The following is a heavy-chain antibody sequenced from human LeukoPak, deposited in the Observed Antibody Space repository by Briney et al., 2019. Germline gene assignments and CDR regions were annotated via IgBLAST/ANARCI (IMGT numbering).Heavy chain of an antibody. V-gene: IGHV4-34*08. Sequence: GSLRLSCAASRFTLSSYEMNGVGQPPGKGLEWIGEINHSGSTNYNPSLKSRVTISVDTSKNQFSLKLSSVTAADTAVDYCAKRAFYYGMDVWGQGTTVTVSS. CDR1: RFTLSSYE. CDR2: INHSGST. D-gene: IGHD3-3*02. CDR3: AKRAFYYGMDV. J-gene: IGHJ6*02.